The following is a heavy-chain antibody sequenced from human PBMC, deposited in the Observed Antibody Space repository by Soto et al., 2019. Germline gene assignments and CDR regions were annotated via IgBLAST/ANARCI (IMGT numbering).Heavy chain of an antibody. CDR1: GGSVNTGSYY. CDR2: IFYTGST. CDR3: ARVRASYYDLDI. Sequence: QVQLQESGPGLVKPSETLSLTCTVSGGSVNTGSYYWSWIRQPPGKGLEWIGYIFYTGSTNYNPSLKSRVTISVDPSKTQFSLRLNSVTASDTAVYGCARVRASYYDLDIWGQGTTVTVSS. J-gene: IGHJ6*02. V-gene: IGHV4-61*01. D-gene: IGHD3-10*01.